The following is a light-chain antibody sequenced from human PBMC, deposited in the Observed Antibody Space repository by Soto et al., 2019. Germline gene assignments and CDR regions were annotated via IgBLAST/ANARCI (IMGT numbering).Light chain of an antibody. CDR1: QSIASH. Sequence: DIQMTQSPSSLSASVGDSVTITCRASQSIASHLNWYQQKSGTAPTLLIYTESNLHRGVPSRFSGSGSGTDFTLTISSLQPEDFATYDCPQSYSVPITFGQGTRLES. CDR3: PQSYSVPIT. V-gene: IGKV1-39*01. J-gene: IGKJ5*01. CDR2: TES.